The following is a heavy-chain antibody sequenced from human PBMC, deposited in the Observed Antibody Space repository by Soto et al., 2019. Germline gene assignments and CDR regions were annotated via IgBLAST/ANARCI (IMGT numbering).Heavy chain of an antibody. CDR3: AKAGLRYFDWLSYYFDY. Sequence: GGSLRLSCEASGFTFSSFVISWVRQAPGKGLEWVSAISGDSSRTYYGDSVKGRFTVSRDNSKNTVNLQMNSLRAEDTAIYYCAKAGLRYFDWLSYYFDYWGQGTLVTVSS. V-gene: IGHV3-23*01. CDR1: GFTFSSFV. D-gene: IGHD3-9*01. CDR2: ISGDSSRT. J-gene: IGHJ4*02.